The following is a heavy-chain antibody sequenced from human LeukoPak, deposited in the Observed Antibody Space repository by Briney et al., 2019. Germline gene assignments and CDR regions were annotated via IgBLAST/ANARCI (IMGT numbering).Heavy chain of an antibody. CDR3: ARAWDFPQPFDY. J-gene: IGHJ4*02. Sequence: GGSLRLSCAASGFTFSSYAMHWVRQAPGKGLEWVAVISYDGSNKYYAGSVKGRFTISRDNSKNTLYLQMNSLRAEDTAVYYCARAWDFPQPFDYWGQGTLVTVSS. D-gene: IGHD1-26*01. CDR1: GFTFSSYA. CDR2: ISYDGSNK. V-gene: IGHV3-30-3*01.